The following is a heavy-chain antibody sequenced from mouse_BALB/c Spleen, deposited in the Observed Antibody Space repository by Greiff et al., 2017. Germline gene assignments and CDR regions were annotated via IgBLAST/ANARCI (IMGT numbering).Heavy chain of an antibody. CDR1: GFTFSSYA. CDR2: ISSGGSYT. V-gene: IGHV5-9-4*01. D-gene: IGHD1-1*01. CDR3: ARDYGSSYEGWYFDV. J-gene: IGHJ1*01. Sequence: EVQVVESGGGLVKPGGSLKLSCAASGFTFSSYAMSWVRQSPEKRLEWVAEISSGGSYTYYPDTVTGRFTISRDNAKNTLYLEMSSLRSEDTAMYYCARDYGSSYEGWYFDVWGAGTTVTVSS.